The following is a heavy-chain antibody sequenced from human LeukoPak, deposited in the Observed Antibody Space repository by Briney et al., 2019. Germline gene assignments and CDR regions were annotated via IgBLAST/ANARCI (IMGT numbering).Heavy chain of an antibody. V-gene: IGHV4-31*03. J-gene: IGHJ4*02. CDR1: GDSINNGNYY. CDR2: IYYSGYT. CDR3: ARAPLPHGKSCFDH. Sequence: SETLFLTCTVSGDSINNGNYYWSWIRQHPGRGLEWIGYIYYSGYTYYNPSLKSRVTISVDTSKNQFSLNLSSVTAADTAIYYCARAPLPHGKSCFDHWGQGTLVTVSS.